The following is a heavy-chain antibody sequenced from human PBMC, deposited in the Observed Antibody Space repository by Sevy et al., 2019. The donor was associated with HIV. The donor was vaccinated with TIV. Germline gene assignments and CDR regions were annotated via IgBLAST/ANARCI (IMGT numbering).Heavy chain of an antibody. V-gene: IGHV3-23*01. CDR2: LSFGCGKI. Sequence: GGSLRLSCAASGFTFYDYSMSWIRQAPGKGLEWVATLSFGCGKINYADSVKGRFTISRDNSKNSFYLQMDNLRVEDTALYYCAREGCTRPHDYSGQGTRVTVSS. CDR1: GFTFYDYS. CDR3: AREGCTRPHDY. D-gene: IGHD2-8*01. J-gene: IGHJ4*02.